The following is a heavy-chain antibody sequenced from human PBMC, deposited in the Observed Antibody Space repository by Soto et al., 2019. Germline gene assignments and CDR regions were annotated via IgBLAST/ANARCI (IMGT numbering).Heavy chain of an antibody. CDR2: INPTSGHI. D-gene: IGHD4-4*01. Sequence: GGSLRLSCAASGFIFSHYYMGWTRQAPGKGLEWVSYINPTSGHINYADSVKGRFTISRDNARNSLYLQMNSLTADDTAMYYCARLPYSAYNRHFDYWGQGTLVTVSS. CDR3: ARLPYSAYNRHFDY. J-gene: IGHJ4*02. V-gene: IGHV3-11*06. CDR1: GFIFSHYY.